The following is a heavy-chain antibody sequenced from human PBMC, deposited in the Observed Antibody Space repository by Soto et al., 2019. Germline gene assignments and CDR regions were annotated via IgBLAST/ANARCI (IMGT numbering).Heavy chain of an antibody. D-gene: IGHD4-17*01. CDR2: VYQSGSA. V-gene: IGHV4-30-2*01. CDR1: GGSIDSSGYS. CDR3: ARSRNYGWFDP. Sequence: QLQLQESGSGLVKPSQTLSLTCDVSGGSIDSSGYSWSWIRQPPGKGLEWIGYVYQSGSAYYSPSLMSRVTMSVDRSKNQFSLNLTSGTVADTAVYFCARSRNYGWFDPWGQGTLLTVSS. J-gene: IGHJ5*02.